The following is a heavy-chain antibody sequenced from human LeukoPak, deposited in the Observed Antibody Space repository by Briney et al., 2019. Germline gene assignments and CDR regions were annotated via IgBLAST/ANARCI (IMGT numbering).Heavy chain of an antibody. CDR2: IYASNSET. V-gene: IGHV5-51*01. Sequence: GESLKISCGGSGYSFSTYWIGWVRQMPGKGLEWMGIIYASNSETRYSPSFQGQVTISADKSTRTAHLQWSSLEASDTAMYYCATTANGNHHWDHWGQGTLVTVSS. D-gene: IGHD1-14*01. CDR3: ATTANGNHHWDH. CDR1: GYSFSTYW. J-gene: IGHJ4*02.